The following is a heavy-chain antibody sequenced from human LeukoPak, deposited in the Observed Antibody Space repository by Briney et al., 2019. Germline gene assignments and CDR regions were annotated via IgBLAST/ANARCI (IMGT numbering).Heavy chain of an antibody. D-gene: IGHD5-18*01. Sequence: GEPLKISCKGSGYSFINYWIGWVRQMPGKGLEWMGIIYPGDSDTVYSPSFQGQVTISADKSISTAYLQWSSLKASDTAMYYCARPERGYSSGSDAFDIWGQGTMVTVSS. CDR2: IYPGDSDT. CDR1: GYSFINYW. CDR3: ARPERGYSSGSDAFDI. J-gene: IGHJ3*02. V-gene: IGHV5-51*01.